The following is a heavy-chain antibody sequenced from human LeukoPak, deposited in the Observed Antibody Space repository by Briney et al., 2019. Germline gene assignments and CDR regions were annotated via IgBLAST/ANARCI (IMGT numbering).Heavy chain of an antibody. D-gene: IGHD2-2*03. V-gene: IGHV1-69*13. CDR3: ASNFGYCSSTSCYLFSYYYYYMDV. CDR2: IIPIFGTA. CDR1: GGTFSSYA. Sequence: GASVEVSCKASGGTFSSYAISWVRQAPGQGLEWMGGIIPIFGTANYAQKFQGRVTITADESTSTAYMELSSLRSEDTAVYYCASNFGYCSSTSCYLFSYYYYYMDVWGKGTTVTVSS. J-gene: IGHJ6*03.